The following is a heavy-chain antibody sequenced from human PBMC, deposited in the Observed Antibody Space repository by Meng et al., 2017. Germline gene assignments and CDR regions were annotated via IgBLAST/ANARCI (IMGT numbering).Heavy chain of an antibody. Sequence: GESLKISCAASGFTFSSYAMSWVRQAPGKGLEWVSAISGSGGSIYYADSVKGRFTISRDNSKNTLYLQMNSLRAEDTAVYYCAKDQSGSYDPWFDPWGQGTLVTVSS. CDR1: GFTFSSYA. CDR2: ISGSGGSI. CDR3: AKDQSGSYDPWFDP. V-gene: IGHV3-23*01. D-gene: IGHD1-26*01. J-gene: IGHJ5*02.